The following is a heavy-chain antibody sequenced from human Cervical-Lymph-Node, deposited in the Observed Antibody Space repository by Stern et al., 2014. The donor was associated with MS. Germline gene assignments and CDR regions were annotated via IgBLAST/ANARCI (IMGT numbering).Heavy chain of an antibody. J-gene: IGHJ4*02. CDR3: ARTDTSMCLDY. CDR1: GFPFRTSG. CDR2: IWYDGSNK. Sequence: VQLVESGGGVVPPGRSLRLSCAASGFPFRTSGMHWVRPAPGKGLEWAAVIWYDGSNKYYADSVKGRFTISRDNSKNTLYLQMNSLRAEDTAVYYCARTDTSMCLDYWGQGTLVTVSS. V-gene: IGHV3-33*01. D-gene: IGHD5-18*01.